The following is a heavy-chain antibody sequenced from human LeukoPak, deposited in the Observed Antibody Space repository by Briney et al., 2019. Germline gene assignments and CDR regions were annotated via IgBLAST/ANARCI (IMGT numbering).Heavy chain of an antibody. J-gene: IGHJ6*03. CDR2: IYTSGST. CDR1: GGSISSYY. D-gene: IGHD2-21*01. Sequence: PSETLSLTCTVSGGSISSYYWSWIRQPAGKGLEWIGRIYTSGSTNYNPSLKSRVTMSVDTSKNQFSLKLSSVTAADTAVYYCGAAYCGGDCYLYYYYYYMDVWGKGTTVTVSS. V-gene: IGHV4-4*07. CDR3: GAAYCGGDCYLYYYYYYMDV.